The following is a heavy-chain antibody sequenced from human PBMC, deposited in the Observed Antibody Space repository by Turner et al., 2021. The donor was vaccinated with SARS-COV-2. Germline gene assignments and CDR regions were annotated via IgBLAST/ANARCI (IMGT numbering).Heavy chain of an antibody. CDR3: AKGWLQSGDAFDI. D-gene: IGHD5-12*01. V-gene: IGHV3-30*18. J-gene: IGHJ3*02. CDR1: GFTFRSYG. Sequence: QVQLVESGGGVVPPGRSLRLSCAVPGFTFRSYGTHWVRQAPGKGLKWLAVISYDGSNKDYADSVKGRFTISRDNSKNTLYLQMNSLRAEDTAVYYCAKGWLQSGDAFDIWGQGTTVTISS. CDR2: ISYDGSNK.